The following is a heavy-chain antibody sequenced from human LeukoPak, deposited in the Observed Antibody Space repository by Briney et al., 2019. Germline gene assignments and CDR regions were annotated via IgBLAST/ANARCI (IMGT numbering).Heavy chain of an antibody. CDR2: IYSSGNT. J-gene: IGHJ5*02. CDR3: ARSGAKAVVLGWFDH. D-gene: IGHD7-27*01. Sequence: SETLSLTCSVSGDSISTHNWNWIRQSPGKGLEWIGYIYSSGNTKYSPSLKSRVTISVDTSKNQFSLTLSSVTAADTAVYYCARSGAKAVVLGWFDHWGQGTLVTVSS. CDR1: GDSISTHN. V-gene: IGHV4-59*11.